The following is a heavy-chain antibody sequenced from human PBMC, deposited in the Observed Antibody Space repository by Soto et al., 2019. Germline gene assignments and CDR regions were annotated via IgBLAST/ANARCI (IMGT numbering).Heavy chain of an antibody. Sequence: QITLKESGPTLVKPTQTLTLTCTFSGFSLRTSGVGVGWIRQPPGKALEWLALIYWDDDKRYSPSLRSRLTLTQDTSNNQVVLTMTNIDHVDTATYYCAHRLTLNSDWNYGRFDYWGQGTLVTVSS. CDR3: AHRLTLNSDWNYGRFDY. D-gene: IGHD1-7*01. CDR2: IYWDDDK. J-gene: IGHJ4*02. V-gene: IGHV2-5*02. CDR1: GFSLRTSGVG.